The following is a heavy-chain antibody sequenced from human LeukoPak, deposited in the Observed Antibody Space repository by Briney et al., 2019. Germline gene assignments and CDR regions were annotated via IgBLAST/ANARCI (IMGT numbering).Heavy chain of an antibody. J-gene: IGHJ4*02. CDR2: ISGSGGST. V-gene: IGHV3-23*01. CDR3: AKDRGNTYYYDSSGYLDY. D-gene: IGHD3-22*01. Sequence: GESLRLSCAASGFTFSSYAMSWVRQAPGKGLEWVSAISGSGGSTYYADSVKGRFTISRDNSKNTLYLQMNSLRAEDTAVYYCAKDRGNTYYYDSSGYLDYWGQGTLVTVSS. CDR1: GFTFSSYA.